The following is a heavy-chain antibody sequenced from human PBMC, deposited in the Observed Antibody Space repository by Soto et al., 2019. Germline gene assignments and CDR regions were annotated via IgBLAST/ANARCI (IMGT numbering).Heavy chain of an antibody. CDR2: INGDGSST. Sequence: GGSLRLSCVVSGFTISSYWMHWVLQAPGKGLVWVSRINGDGSSTNYADSVKGRFTISRDNAKNTLYLQMNTLRAEDTAVYYCAIAGPGPTAIAYWGQGNQITVSS. CDR1: GFTISSYW. J-gene: IGHJ4*02. CDR3: AIAGPGPTAIAY. V-gene: IGHV3-74*01.